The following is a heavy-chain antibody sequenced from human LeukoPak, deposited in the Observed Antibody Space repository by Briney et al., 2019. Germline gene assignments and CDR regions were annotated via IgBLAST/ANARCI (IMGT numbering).Heavy chain of an antibody. CDR1: GGSINSGGYY. D-gene: IGHD3-22*01. Sequence: PSETLSLTCTVSGGSINSGGYYWSWIRQHPGKGLEWIGYIYYSGSTYYNPSLKSRVTISVGTSKNQFSLKLSSVTAADTAVYYCARDSPGSGSNWFDPWGQGTLVTVSS. CDR2: IYYSGST. J-gene: IGHJ5*02. V-gene: IGHV4-31*03. CDR3: ARDSPGSGSNWFDP.